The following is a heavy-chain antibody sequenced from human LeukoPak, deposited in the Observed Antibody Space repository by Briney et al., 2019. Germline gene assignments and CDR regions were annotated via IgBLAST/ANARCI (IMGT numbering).Heavy chain of an antibody. CDR3: ARVATVTTPHYYFDY. J-gene: IGHJ4*02. CDR1: GYTFTSYY. D-gene: IGHD4-17*01. V-gene: IGHV1-46*01. CDR2: INPSGGST. Sequence: GASVKVSCKASGYTFTSYYMHWVRQAPGQGLEWMGIINPSGGSTSYAQKFQGRVTMTRDTSTSTVYMELSSLRSEDTAVYYCARVATVTTPHYYFDYWGQGTLVTVSS.